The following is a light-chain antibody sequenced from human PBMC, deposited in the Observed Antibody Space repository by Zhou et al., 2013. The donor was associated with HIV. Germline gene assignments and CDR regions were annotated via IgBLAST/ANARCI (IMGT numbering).Light chain of an antibody. Sequence: DIQMTQSPSSLSASVGDRLTITCQASQDITNSLNWYQQKPGKAPKVVIYGASNLEVGVPSRFSGSGSGTHFTFNINSLQPEDVGVYFCQQYGSFPRTFGGGTKVEVE. CDR3: QQYGSFPRT. V-gene: IGKV1-33*01. J-gene: IGKJ4*01. CDR1: QDITNS. CDR2: GAS.